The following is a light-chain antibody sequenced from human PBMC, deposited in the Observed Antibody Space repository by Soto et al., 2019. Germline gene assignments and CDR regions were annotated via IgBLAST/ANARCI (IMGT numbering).Light chain of an antibody. V-gene: IGLV4-69*01. Sequence: QPVLTQSPSASASLGTSVKLTCTLSSGHSNYAIAWHQQQPEKGPRYLMTLNSDGSHSKGDGIPDRFSGSTSGAERYLTISSLQSEDEADYYCPTWGTGIVIFGGGTKLTVL. CDR3: PTWGTGIVI. CDR1: SGHSNYA. J-gene: IGLJ2*01. CDR2: LNSDGSH.